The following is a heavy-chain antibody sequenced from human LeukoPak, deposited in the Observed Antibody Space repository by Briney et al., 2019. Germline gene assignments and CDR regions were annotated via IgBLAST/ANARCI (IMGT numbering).Heavy chain of an antibody. Sequence: GGSLRLSCAASEFTFSSYAMSWVRQAPGKGLEWVSAISGSGGSTYYADSVKGRFTISRDNAKNSLYLQMNSLRAEDTAVYYCATVDRSCSGGSCYLSAYYYYYMDVWGKGTTVTVSS. CDR1: EFTFSSYA. V-gene: IGHV3-23*01. CDR2: ISGSGGST. CDR3: ATVDRSCSGGSCYLSAYYYYYMDV. J-gene: IGHJ6*03. D-gene: IGHD2-15*01.